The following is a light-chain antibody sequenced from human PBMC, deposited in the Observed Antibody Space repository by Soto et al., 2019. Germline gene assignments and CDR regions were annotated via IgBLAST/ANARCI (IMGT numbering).Light chain of an antibody. CDR2: DAS. V-gene: IGKV3-11*01. J-gene: IGKJ1*01. Sequence: EIVLTQSPATLSLSPGERATLSCRASQSVASSLAWYQQKPGQPPRLLIYDASNGATGIPARFSGSGSGTDFTLTISSLEPEDFAVYYCQQRSNWPPWTFGQGTKV. CDR1: QSVASS. CDR3: QQRSNWPPWT.